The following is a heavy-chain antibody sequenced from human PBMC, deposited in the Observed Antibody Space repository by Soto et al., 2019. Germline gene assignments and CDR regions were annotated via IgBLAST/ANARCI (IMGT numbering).Heavy chain of an antibody. V-gene: IGHV4-39*01. CDR3: ASLYGDYVHC. D-gene: IGHD4-17*01. Sequence: QLQLQESGPGLVKPSETLSLTCSVSGDSISSSSYYWCWIRQPPGKGLEWIGTINYSVSTYYNPSLKSRVPISVDTSKNMFSLKVSSVTAAAAALYYRASLYGDYVHCWGQRILV. J-gene: IGHJ4*02. CDR1: GDSISSSSYY. CDR2: INYSVST.